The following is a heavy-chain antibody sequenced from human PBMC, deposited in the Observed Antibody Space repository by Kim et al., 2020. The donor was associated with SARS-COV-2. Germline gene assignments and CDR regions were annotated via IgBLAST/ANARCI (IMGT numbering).Heavy chain of an antibody. CDR2: ISWNSGSI. Sequence: GGSLRLSCAASGFTFDDYAMHWVRQAPGKGLEWVSGISWNSGSIGYADSVKGRFTISRDNAKNSLYLQMNSLRAEDTALYYCAKDIRGYYGSGSYYNVFFDYWGQGTLVTVSS. CDR3: AKDIRGYYGSGSYYNVFFDY. V-gene: IGHV3-9*01. D-gene: IGHD3-10*01. J-gene: IGHJ4*02. CDR1: GFTFDDYA.